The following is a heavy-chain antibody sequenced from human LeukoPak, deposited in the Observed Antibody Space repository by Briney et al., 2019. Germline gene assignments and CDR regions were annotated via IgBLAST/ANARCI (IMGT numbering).Heavy chain of an antibody. J-gene: IGHJ4*02. Sequence: PSETLSLTCAVYGGSFTSSYWSWIRQPPGKGLEWIGEISRSGITKYNPSLKSRVTISVDTSQSQFSLRLSSVTAADTAVYYCARSLYDEGYWGQGNLVTVSS. CDR1: GGSFTSSY. CDR2: ISRSGIT. D-gene: IGHD3-22*01. CDR3: ARSLYDEGY. V-gene: IGHV4-34*01.